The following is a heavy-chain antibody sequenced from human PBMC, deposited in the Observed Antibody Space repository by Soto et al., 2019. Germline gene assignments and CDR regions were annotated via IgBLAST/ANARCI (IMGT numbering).Heavy chain of an antibody. CDR2: VNPIVSIS. Sequence: QVQLVQSGAEVKRPGSSVKVSCKASGDTFNFYSINWVRQAPGLGLEWMGRVNPIVSISNYAQKFQGRVTMTADKSTSTAYMQLSSLPSEDTPIYYCASTYGSGYRAFDYWGQGALVTVSS. V-gene: IGHV1-69*02. CDR1: GDTFNFYS. J-gene: IGHJ4*02. D-gene: IGHD3-10*01. CDR3: ASTYGSGYRAFDY.